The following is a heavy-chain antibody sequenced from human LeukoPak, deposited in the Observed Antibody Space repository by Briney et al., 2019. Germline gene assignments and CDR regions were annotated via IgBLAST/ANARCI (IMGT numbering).Heavy chain of an antibody. J-gene: IGHJ6*02. Sequence: ASVKVSCKASGYTFTSSGISWVRQAPAQGLEWMGWISAYNGNTNYAQKVQGRVTMTTDTSTSTAYMELRSLRSDDTAVYYCARESSGSYYRDYYYYGMDVWGQGTTVTVSS. D-gene: IGHD3-10*01. CDR1: GYTFTSSG. CDR2: ISAYNGNT. CDR3: ARESSGSYYRDYYYYGMDV. V-gene: IGHV1-18*01.